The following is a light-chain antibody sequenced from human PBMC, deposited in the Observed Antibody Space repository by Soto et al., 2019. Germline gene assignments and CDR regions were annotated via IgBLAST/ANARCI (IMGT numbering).Light chain of an antibody. Sequence: QSVLTQPPSAAGTPGQRVFISCSGSSSNIGGTNYAYWYQQLPGAAPKLLMHSNNLRPSGVPEQISGSKSGTSASLAISGLLSEDEAVYYCASWDDRLGAVLFGGGTKVTVL. CDR1: SSNIGGTNY. CDR2: SNN. J-gene: IGLJ2*01. CDR3: ASWDDRLGAVL. V-gene: IGLV1-47*02.